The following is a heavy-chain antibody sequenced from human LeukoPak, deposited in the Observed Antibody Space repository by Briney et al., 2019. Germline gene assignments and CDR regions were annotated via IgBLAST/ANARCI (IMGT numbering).Heavy chain of an antibody. Sequence: ASVKVSCKASGYTFTGYYMHWVRQAPGQGLEWMGWINPNSGGTNYAQKFQGRVTMTRDTSISTAYMELSRLRSDDTAVYYCARDIQGVRNVLLWFGELPLWGQGTLVTVSS. J-gene: IGHJ4*02. CDR3: ARDIQGVRNVLLWFGELPL. CDR2: INPNSGGT. D-gene: IGHD3-10*01. V-gene: IGHV1-2*02. CDR1: GYTFTGYY.